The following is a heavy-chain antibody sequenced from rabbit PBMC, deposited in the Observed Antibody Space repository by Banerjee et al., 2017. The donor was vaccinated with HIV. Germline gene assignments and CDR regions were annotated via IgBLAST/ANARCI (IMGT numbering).Heavy chain of an antibody. CDR1: EFSFSNSYY. D-gene: IGHD8-1*01. CDR3: ARELVVVLMGLGYYGMDL. J-gene: IGHJ6*01. Sequence: QSLEESGGGLVQPGGSLTLTCTASEFSFSNSYYMCWVRQAPGKGLEWIACIYAGSSGSTYYASWAKGRFTISKTSSTTVTLQMTSLTAADTATYFCARELVVVLMGLGYYGMDLWGQGTLVTVS. CDR2: IYAGSSGST. V-gene: IGHV1S40*01.